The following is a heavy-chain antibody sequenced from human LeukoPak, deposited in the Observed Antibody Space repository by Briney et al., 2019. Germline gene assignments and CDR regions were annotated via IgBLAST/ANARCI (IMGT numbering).Heavy chain of an antibody. Sequence: GGSLRLSCAASGFTFTSYSMNWVRQAPGKGLEWVSTISGGGGSTYYADSVKGRFTISRDNSRNTLYLQMNSLRAEDTAIYYCAKDRVDTTMAAFDYWGQGTLVTVPS. V-gene: IGHV3-23*01. CDR3: AKDRVDTTMAAFDY. CDR2: ISGGGGST. CDR1: GFTFTSYS. D-gene: IGHD5-18*01. J-gene: IGHJ4*02.